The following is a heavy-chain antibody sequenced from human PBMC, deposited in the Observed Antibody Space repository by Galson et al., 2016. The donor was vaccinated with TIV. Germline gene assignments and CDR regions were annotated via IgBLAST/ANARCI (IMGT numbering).Heavy chain of an antibody. CDR2: IGTGGKT. CDR1: GFTFSTYA. CDR3: AKPDLATIDINYYFDY. Sequence: SLRLSCAASGFTFSTYAMGWVRQAPGKGLEWVSSIGTGGKTYYADSVKGRFTISRDNSKDSLHLQMNSLRADDTAVYYCAKPDLATIDINYYFDYWGQGTLVTVSS. J-gene: IGHJ4*02. V-gene: IGHV3-23*01. D-gene: IGHD5-24*01.